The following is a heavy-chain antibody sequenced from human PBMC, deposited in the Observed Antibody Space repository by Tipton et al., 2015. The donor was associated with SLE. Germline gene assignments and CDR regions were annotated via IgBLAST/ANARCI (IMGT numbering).Heavy chain of an antibody. CDR1: GFSFSHYA. CDR3: ARGPHYYDSSGYYSGY. Sequence: GSLRLSCAASGFSFSHYAMGWVRQAPGKGLERVSSISSSSSYIYYADSVKGRFTISRDNAKNSLYLQMNSLRAEDTAVYYCARGPHYYDSSGYYSGYWGQGTLVTVSS. V-gene: IGHV3-21*03. J-gene: IGHJ4*02. CDR2: ISSSSSYI. D-gene: IGHD3-22*01.